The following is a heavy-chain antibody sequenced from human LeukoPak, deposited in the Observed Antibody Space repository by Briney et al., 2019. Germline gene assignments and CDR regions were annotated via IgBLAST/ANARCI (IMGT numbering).Heavy chain of an antibody. CDR1: GFTFSSYA. J-gene: IGHJ4*02. Sequence: SGRSLRLSCAASGFTFSSYAMHWVRQAPGKGLEWVAVISYDGSNKYYADSVKGRFTISRDNSKNTLYLQMNSLGAEDTAVYYCARDHPYYDILTGYYIGYFDYWGQGTLVTVSS. CDR2: ISYDGSNK. V-gene: IGHV3-30*04. CDR3: ARDHPYYDILTGYYIGYFDY. D-gene: IGHD3-9*01.